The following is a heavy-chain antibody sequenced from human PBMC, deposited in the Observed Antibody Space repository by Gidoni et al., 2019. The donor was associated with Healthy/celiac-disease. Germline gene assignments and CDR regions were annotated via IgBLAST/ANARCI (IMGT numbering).Heavy chain of an antibody. CDR2: ISWNSGSI. J-gene: IGHJ6*02. V-gene: IGHV3-9*01. Sequence: EVQLVESGGGLVQPGRSLRLSCAASGFTFDDYAMPWVRQAPGKGLEWVSGISWNSGSIGYADSVKGRFTISRDNAKNSLYLQMNSLRAEDTALYYCAKDIWRRDIVVVPAATDYYYGMDVWGQGTTVTVSS. CDR1: GFTFDDYA. CDR3: AKDIWRRDIVVVPAATDYYYGMDV. D-gene: IGHD2-2*01.